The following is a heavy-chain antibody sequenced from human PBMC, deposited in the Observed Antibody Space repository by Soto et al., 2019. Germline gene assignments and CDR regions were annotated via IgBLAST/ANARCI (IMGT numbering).Heavy chain of an antibody. J-gene: IGHJ4*02. CDR1: GGTFSQYA. D-gene: IGHD2-8*01. CDR3: ARASDYHLLMLNS. V-gene: IGHV1-69*13. CDR2: IIPLFGTT. Sequence: SVKVSCKAAGGTFSQYAISWVRQAPGQGLEWMGGIIPLFGTTNHAQEFRGRVSITADEFTNTTYMELSSLRSDDTAVYYWARASDYHLLMLNSWGQGTLVTVSS.